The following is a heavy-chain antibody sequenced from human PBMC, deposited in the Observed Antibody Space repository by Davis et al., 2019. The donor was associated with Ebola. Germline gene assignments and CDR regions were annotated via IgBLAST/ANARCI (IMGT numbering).Heavy chain of an antibody. J-gene: IGHJ6*02. CDR2: IYSGGST. D-gene: IGHD3-3*01. CDR3: ARDSYDFWSGLHYYYYGMDV. CDR1: GFTVSSNY. V-gene: IGHV3-53*01. Sequence: GESLKISCAASGFTVSSNYMSWVRQAPGKGLEWVSVIYSGGSTYYADSVKGRFTISRDNSKNTLYLQMNSLRAEDTAVYYCARDSYDFWSGLHYYYYGMDVWGQGTTVTVSS.